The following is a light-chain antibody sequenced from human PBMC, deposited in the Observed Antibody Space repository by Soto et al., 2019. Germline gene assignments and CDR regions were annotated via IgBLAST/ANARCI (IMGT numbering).Light chain of an antibody. CDR1: SSDVGGYNY. CDR3: SSYTSSSTRV. CDR2: DVS. Sequence: QSALTQPASVSGSPGQSITLSCTGTSSDVGGYNYVSWYQQHPGKAPKLMIYDVSNRPSGVSNRFSGSKSGSTASLTISGLQAEDEADYYCSSYTSSSTRVFGGGTKLTVL. V-gene: IGLV2-14*01. J-gene: IGLJ3*02.